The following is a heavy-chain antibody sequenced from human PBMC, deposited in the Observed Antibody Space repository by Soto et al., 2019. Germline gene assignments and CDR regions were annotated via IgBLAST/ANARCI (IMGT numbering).Heavy chain of an antibody. CDR3: VKDESINWYSGHFRH. D-gene: IGHD6-13*01. Sequence: DVQLVESGGGLVQPGRSLRLSCAASGFTFDDYAMHWVRQVPGKGLEWVSGINWNSGSIGYGDSVKGRFAISRYNAKNSLHMQMNSLSAEDTAFYYCVKDESINWYSGHFRHWGQGTLVTVSS. CDR1: GFTFDDYA. V-gene: IGHV3-9*01. CDR2: INWNSGSI. J-gene: IGHJ1*01.